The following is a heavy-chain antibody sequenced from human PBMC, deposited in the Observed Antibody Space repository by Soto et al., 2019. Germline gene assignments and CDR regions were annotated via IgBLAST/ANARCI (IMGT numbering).Heavy chain of an antibody. CDR2: ISNSGGRT. Sequence: EVQLLESGGGLVQPGGSLRLSCAASGFTFSSYAMSWVRQAPGKGLEWVSTISNSGGRTYYADSVKGRFAISIDNSKNTLYLQMTSLRPEDTAVYYCASSSTVLLPTAMTGWFDPWGQGSLVTVSS. J-gene: IGHJ5*02. D-gene: IGHD2-2*01. V-gene: IGHV3-23*01. CDR3: ASSSTVLLPTAMTGWFDP. CDR1: GFTFSSYA.